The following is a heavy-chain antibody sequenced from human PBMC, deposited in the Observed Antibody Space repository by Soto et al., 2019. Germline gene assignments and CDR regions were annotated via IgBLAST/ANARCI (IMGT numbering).Heavy chain of an antibody. CDR3: ARGVTFYYDSSGYYNNYFDP. D-gene: IGHD3-22*01. J-gene: IGHJ5*02. V-gene: IGHV4-34*01. Sequence: SDTLSLTCAVYGGSFSGYYWSWIRQPPGKGLEWIGEINHSGSTNYNPSLKSRVTISVDTSKKQFSLKLSSVTAADTAVYYCARGVTFYYDSSGYYNNYFDPWGQGTLVTVSS. CDR2: INHSGST. CDR1: GGSFSGYY.